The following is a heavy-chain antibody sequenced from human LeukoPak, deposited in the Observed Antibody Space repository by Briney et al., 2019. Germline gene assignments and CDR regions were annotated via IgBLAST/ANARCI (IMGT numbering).Heavy chain of an antibody. CDR3: ARCLYSSSGNFDY. Sequence: GGSLRLSCAASGFTFSSYWMSWVRQAPGKGLEWVANIKQDGSEEYYVDSVKGRFTISRDNAKNSLYLQMNSLRAEDTAVYYCARCLYSSSGNFDYWGQGTLVTVSS. V-gene: IGHV3-7*01. J-gene: IGHJ4*02. D-gene: IGHD6-6*01. CDR1: GFTFSSYW. CDR2: IKQDGSEE.